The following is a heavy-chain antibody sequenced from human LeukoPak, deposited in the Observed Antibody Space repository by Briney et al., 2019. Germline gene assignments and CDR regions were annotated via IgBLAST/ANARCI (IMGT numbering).Heavy chain of an antibody. CDR1: GFTVSSNY. D-gene: IGHD3-22*01. CDR3: ARESSGYYSFDY. Sequence: GGSLRLSCAASGFTVSSNYMSWVRQAPGKGLEWVSVIYSGGSTYYADSVKGRFTISRDNSKNTLYLQMNSLRAEHTAVYYCARESSGYYSFDYWGQGTLVTVSS. V-gene: IGHV3-53*01. J-gene: IGHJ4*02. CDR2: IYSGGST.